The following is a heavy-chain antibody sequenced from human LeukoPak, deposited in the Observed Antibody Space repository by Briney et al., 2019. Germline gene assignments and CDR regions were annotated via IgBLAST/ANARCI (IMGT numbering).Heavy chain of an antibody. CDR1: GFIFSNYV. CDR3: AKTSGSGGYYYYYMDV. D-gene: IGHD1-26*01. J-gene: IGHJ6*03. CDR2: ISSNGEST. V-gene: IGHV3-64*01. Sequence: GGSLRLSCAASGFIFSNYVMHWVRQAPGKGLEYVSGISSNGESTYYANSVKGRFTISRDNSKNTLYLQMGSLRAEDMAVYYCAKTSGSGGYYYYYMDVWGKGTTVTVSS.